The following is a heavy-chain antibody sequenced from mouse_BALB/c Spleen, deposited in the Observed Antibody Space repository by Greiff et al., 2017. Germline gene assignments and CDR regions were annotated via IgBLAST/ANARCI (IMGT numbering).Heavy chain of an antibody. Sequence: EVMLVESGGGLVQPGGSRKLSCAASGFTFSSFGMHWVRQAPEKGLEWVAYISSGSSTIYYADTVKGRFTISRDNPKNTLFLPMTSLRSEDTAVYDCARSGNSGAMDYWGQGTSVTVSS. V-gene: IGHV5-17*02. D-gene: IGHD1-3*01. CDR2: ISSGSSTI. CDR3: ARSGNSGAMDY. CDR1: GFTFSSFG. J-gene: IGHJ4*01.